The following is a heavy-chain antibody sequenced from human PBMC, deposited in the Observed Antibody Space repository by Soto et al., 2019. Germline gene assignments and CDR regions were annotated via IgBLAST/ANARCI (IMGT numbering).Heavy chain of an antibody. CDR1: GGSISSGGYY. Sequence: QVQLQESGPGLVKPSQTLSLTCTVSGGSISSGGYYWSWIRQPPGKGLEWIGYIYYSGSTYYNPYLKNQVTISLDTSNNQLSLKLSSVTAAATAVYYGARYNKVRFHGMDVWGQGTPVTVSS. J-gene: IGHJ6*02. D-gene: IGHD3-10*01. CDR3: ARYNKVRFHGMDV. CDR2: IYYSGST. V-gene: IGHV4-31*01.